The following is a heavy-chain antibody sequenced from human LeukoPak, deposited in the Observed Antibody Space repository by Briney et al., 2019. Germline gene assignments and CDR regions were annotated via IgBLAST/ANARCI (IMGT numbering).Heavy chain of an antibody. D-gene: IGHD6-13*01. J-gene: IGHJ5*02. CDR1: GGSISSYY. CDR3: ARVSPYSSRTIGFDP. CDR2: ICYSGST. V-gene: IGHV4-59*01. Sequence: SETLSLTCTVSGGSISSYYWSWIRQPPGKGLEWIGYICYSGSTNYNPSLKSRVTISVDTSKNQFSLKLSSVTAADTAVYYCARVSPYSSRTIGFDPWGQGTLVTVSS.